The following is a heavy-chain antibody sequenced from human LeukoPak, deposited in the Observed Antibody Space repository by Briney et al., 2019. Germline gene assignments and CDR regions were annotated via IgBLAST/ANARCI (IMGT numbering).Heavy chain of an antibody. J-gene: IGHJ6*03. V-gene: IGHV3-23*01. Sequence: GGSLRLSCAASGFTFSSYGMSWVRQAPGKGLEWVSAISGSGGSTYYADSVKGRFTISRDNSKNTLYLQMNSLRAEDTAVYYCAKGPTYSYSYYMDVWGKGTTVTISS. CDR2: ISGSGGST. CDR1: GFTFSSYG. CDR3: AKGPTYSYSYYMDV.